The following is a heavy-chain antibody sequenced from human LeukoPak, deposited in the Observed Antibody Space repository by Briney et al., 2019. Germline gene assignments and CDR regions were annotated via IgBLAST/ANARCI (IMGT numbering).Heavy chain of an antibody. Sequence: ASVKVSCKASGYTFTSYAMNWVRQAPGQGLEWMGWINTNTGNPTYAQGFTGRFVFSLDTSVSTAYLQISSLKAEDTAVYYCARDPSNMVRGVVSWFDPWGQGTLVTVSS. CDR2: INTNTGNP. CDR1: GYTFTSYA. D-gene: IGHD3-10*01. J-gene: IGHJ5*02. CDR3: ARDPSNMVRGVVSWFDP. V-gene: IGHV7-4-1*02.